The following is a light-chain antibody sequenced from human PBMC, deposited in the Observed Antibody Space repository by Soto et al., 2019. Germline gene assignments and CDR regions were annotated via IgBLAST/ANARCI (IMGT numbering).Light chain of an antibody. Sequence: EVVLTHSPGSLSLSPWERATLSCRASQSVMSNYLSWYQQKPGQPPRLLIYGASSRATGIPDRFSGSGSGTDFTLTISRLEPEDFAVYYCQQFGASLTWTFGQGTKVDIK. V-gene: IGKV3-20*01. J-gene: IGKJ1*01. CDR1: QSVMSNY. CDR2: GAS. CDR3: QQFGASLTWT.